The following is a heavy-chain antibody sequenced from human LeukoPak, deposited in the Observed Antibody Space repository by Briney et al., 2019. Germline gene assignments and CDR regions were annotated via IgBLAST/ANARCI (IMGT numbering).Heavy chain of an antibody. Sequence: ASVKVSCKASGGTFSSYAISWVRQAPGQGLEWMGGFDPEDGETIYAQKFQGRVTMTEDTSTDTAYMELSSLRSEDTAVYYCATASPHGSGSYSAYYYYMDVWGKGTTVTVSS. CDR1: GGTFSSYA. CDR2: FDPEDGET. J-gene: IGHJ6*03. V-gene: IGHV1-24*01. D-gene: IGHD3-10*01. CDR3: ATASPHGSGSYSAYYYYMDV.